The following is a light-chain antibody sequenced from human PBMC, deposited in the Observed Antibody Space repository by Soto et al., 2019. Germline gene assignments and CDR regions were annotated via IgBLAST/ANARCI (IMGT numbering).Light chain of an antibody. CDR3: CSYADGSIYF. V-gene: IGLV2-8*01. J-gene: IGLJ1*01. Sequence: QSALTQPPSASGSPGQSVTIPCTGTSSDVGGYDHVSWYQQHPGKAPKLMIYEVTKRPAGVPDRFSGSKSGNTASLTVSGLQAEDEADYYCSYADGSIYFFGTGTKLTVL. CDR1: SSDVGGYDH. CDR2: EVT.